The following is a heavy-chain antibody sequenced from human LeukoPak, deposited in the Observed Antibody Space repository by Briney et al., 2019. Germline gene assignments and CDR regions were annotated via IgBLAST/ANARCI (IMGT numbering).Heavy chain of an antibody. Sequence: GGSLRLSCAASGFTVSSSYMSWVRQAPGKGLEWVAVISYDGSNKYYADSVKGRFTISRDNSKNTLYLQMNSLRAEDTAVYYCARTVNSVYYYGMDVWGQGTTVTVSS. D-gene: IGHD5-24*01. J-gene: IGHJ6*02. CDR2: ISYDGSNK. CDR3: ARTVNSVYYYGMDV. CDR1: GFTVSSSY. V-gene: IGHV3-30-3*01.